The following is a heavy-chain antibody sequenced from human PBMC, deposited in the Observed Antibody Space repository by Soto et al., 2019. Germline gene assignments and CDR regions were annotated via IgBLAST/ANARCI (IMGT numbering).Heavy chain of an antibody. Sequence: PGESLKISCKGSGYSFTSYWIGWVRQMPGKGLEWVGIIYPGDSDTRYSPSFQGQVTISADKSISTAYLQWSSLKASDTAMYYCARRPSLPTDYYYGMDVWGQGTTVTVSS. CDR2: IYPGDSDT. J-gene: IGHJ6*02. D-gene: IGHD2-2*01. CDR1: GYSFTSYW. CDR3: ARRPSLPTDYYYGMDV. V-gene: IGHV5-51*01.